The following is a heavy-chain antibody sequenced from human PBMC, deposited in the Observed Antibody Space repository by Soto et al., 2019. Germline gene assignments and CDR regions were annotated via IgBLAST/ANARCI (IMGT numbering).Heavy chain of an antibody. CDR1: GGSISSGGYS. CDR2: IYHSGST. V-gene: IGHV4-30-2*01. D-gene: IGHD3-16*01. CDR3: ARFEGGWFDP. J-gene: IGHJ5*02. Sequence: SETLSLTCAVSGGSISSGGYSWSWIRQPPGKGLEWIGYIYHSGSTYYNPPLKSRVTISVDRSKNQFSLKLSSVTAADTAVYYCARFEGGWFDPWGQGTLVTVSS.